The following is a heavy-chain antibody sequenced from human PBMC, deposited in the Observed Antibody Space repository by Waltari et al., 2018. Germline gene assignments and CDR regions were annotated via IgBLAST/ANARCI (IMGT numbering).Heavy chain of an antibody. CDR3: ASSYYDTSGYSPFDY. Sequence: QVQLQQWGAGLLKPSETLSLTCAVYGGSFSGYYWSWIRQPPGKGLEWIGEINDSGSTNYNPSLRSRVTISVDTSKNQFSLNLSSGTAADTAVYYCASSYYDTSGYSPFDYWGQGTLVTVSS. D-gene: IGHD3-22*01. CDR1: GGSFSGYY. CDR2: INDSGST. V-gene: IGHV4-34*01. J-gene: IGHJ4*02.